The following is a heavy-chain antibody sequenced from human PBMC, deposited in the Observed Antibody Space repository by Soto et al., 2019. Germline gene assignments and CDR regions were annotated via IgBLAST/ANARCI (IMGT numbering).Heavy chain of an antibody. D-gene: IGHD3-3*01. V-gene: IGHV3-30*03. CDR3: ATHPSYQYYDFWSGYYADY. Sequence: GGSLRLSCAASGFTFSSYGMHWVRQAPGKGLEWVAVISYDGSNKYYADSVKGRFTISRDNSKNTLYLQMNSLRAEDTAVYYCATHPSYQYYDFWSGYYADYWGQGTLVTVSS. CDR2: ISYDGSNK. J-gene: IGHJ4*02. CDR1: GFTFSSYG.